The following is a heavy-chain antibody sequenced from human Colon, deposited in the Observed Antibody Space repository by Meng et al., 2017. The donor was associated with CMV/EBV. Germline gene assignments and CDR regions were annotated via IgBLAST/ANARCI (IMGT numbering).Heavy chain of an antibody. Sequence: ASVKVSCKTSGYPFTIHYIHWVRQAPGRGLEWMGWMNPNSGGTNYAQKFQDRVEMTRDTTVNTAYLDLTSLRSADTAVYYCATLSIYDSTISDFWGQGTLVTVSS. D-gene: IGHD5/OR15-5a*01. V-gene: IGHV1-2*02. CDR2: MNPNSGGT. CDR3: ATLSIYDSTISDF. J-gene: IGHJ4*02. CDR1: GYPFTIHY.